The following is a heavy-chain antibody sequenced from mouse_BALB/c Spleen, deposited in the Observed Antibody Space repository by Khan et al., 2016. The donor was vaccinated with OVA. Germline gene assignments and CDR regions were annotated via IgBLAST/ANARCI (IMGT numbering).Heavy chain of an antibody. CDR3: ARGYGNSIDY. V-gene: IGHV9-4*02. CDR2: INTHSGVP. CDR1: GYTFTTAG. D-gene: IGHD2-10*02. Sequence: QVQLVQSGPELKKPGETVRISCKASGYTFTTAGMQWVQKMPGKGLKWIGWINTHSGVPKYAEDFKGRFAFSLETSASTAYLQISNLKNEDTATYFCARGYGNSIDYWGQGTTLTVSS. J-gene: IGHJ2*01.